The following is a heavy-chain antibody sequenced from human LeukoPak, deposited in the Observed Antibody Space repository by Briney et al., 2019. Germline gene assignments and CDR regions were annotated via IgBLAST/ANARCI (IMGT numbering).Heavy chain of an antibody. CDR1: GGSISSSNW. CDR3: ARGVVVEPYYFDY. J-gene: IGHJ4*02. CDR2: IYHSGST. D-gene: IGHD2-15*01. V-gene: IGHV4-4*02. Sequence: KPSETLSLTCAVSGGSISSSNWWSWVRQPPGKGVEWIGEIYHSGSTNYNPSLKSRVTISVDKSKNQFSLKLSSVTAADTAVYYCARGVVVEPYYFDYWGQGTLVTVSS.